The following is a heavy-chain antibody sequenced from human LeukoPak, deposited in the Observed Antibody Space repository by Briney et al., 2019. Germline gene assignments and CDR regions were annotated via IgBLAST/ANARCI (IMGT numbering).Heavy chain of an antibody. CDR1: GFTFSSYA. J-gene: IGHJ4*02. CDR3: AKHGWPRAMIVVVNLDY. CDR2: ISGSGGST. D-gene: IGHD3-22*01. V-gene: IGHV3-23*01. Sequence: GGSLRLSCAASGFTFSSYAMSWVRQAPGKGLEWVSAISGSGGSTYYADSVKGRFTISRDNSKNTLYLQMNSLRAGDTAVYYCAKHGWPRAMIVVVNLDYWGQGTLVTVSS.